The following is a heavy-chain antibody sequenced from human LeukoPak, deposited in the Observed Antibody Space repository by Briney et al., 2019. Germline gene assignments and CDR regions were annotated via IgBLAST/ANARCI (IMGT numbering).Heavy chain of an antibody. V-gene: IGHV4-39*07. J-gene: IGHJ4*02. CDR3: ARRRSFSWFDY. Sequence: SETLSLTCTVSGGSISSSSYYWGWIRQPPGKGLEWIGSIYYSGSTYYNPSLKSRVTISVDTSKNQFSLKLSSVTAADTAVYYCARRRSFSWFDYWGQGTLVTVSS. D-gene: IGHD6-13*01. CDR1: GGSISSSSYY. CDR2: IYYSGST.